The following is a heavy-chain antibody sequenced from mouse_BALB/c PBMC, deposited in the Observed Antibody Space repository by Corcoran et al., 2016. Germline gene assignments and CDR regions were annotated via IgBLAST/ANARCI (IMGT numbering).Heavy chain of an antibody. V-gene: IGHV8-12*01. CDR1: GFSLSTSGMG. Sequence: QVTLKESGPGILQPSQTLSLTCSFSGFSLSTSGMGVSWIRQPSGKGLEWLAHIYWDDDKRYNPSLKSRLTISKETSSNQVFLKITSVDTADTATYYCARRADDYLYFDYWGQGTTLTVSS. CDR3: ARRADDYLYFDY. D-gene: IGHD2-4*01. J-gene: IGHJ2*01. CDR2: IYWDDDK.